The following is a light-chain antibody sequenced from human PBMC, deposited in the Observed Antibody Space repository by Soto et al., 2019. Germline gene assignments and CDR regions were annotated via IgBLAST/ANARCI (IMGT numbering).Light chain of an antibody. CDR2: GAS. J-gene: IGKJ2*01. CDR1: QSINSN. V-gene: IGKV3-15*01. Sequence: EIVMTQSPATLSVSPGERATLSCRASQSINSNLAWYQQKPGQAARLLIYGASTRATDIPARFSGSGSGTESTLTISSLQSEDFALYYCQQYNNWPPYTFGQGTKLEIK. CDR3: QQYNNWPPYT.